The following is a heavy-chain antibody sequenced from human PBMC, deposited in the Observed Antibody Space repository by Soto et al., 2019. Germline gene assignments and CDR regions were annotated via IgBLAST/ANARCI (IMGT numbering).Heavy chain of an antibody. V-gene: IGHV5-51*03. CDR2: IYPGDSDT. CDR1: GYSFTSYW. D-gene: IGHD3-22*01. Sequence: EVQLVQSGAEVKKPGESLKISCKGSGYSFTSYWIGWVRQMPGKGLEWMGIIYPGDSDTRYSPSFQGQVTISADKSISTAYLQWSSLKASDTAMYYCARGYYYDSSGSDAFDLWGQGTMVTVSS. CDR3: ARGYYYDSSGSDAFDL. J-gene: IGHJ3*01.